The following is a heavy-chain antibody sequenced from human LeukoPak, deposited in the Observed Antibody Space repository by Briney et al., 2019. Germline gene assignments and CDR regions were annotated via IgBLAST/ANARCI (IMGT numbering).Heavy chain of an antibody. D-gene: IGHD4-17*01. CDR2: INPSGGST. Sequence: ASVKVSCKASGYTFTSYYMHWVRQAPGQGLEWMGIINPSGGSTSYAQKFQGRVTMTRDTSTSTAYMELRSLRSDDTAVYYCARAGYGDYYFDYWGQGTLVTVSS. V-gene: IGHV1-46*01. CDR1: GYTFTSYY. J-gene: IGHJ4*02. CDR3: ARAGYGDYYFDY.